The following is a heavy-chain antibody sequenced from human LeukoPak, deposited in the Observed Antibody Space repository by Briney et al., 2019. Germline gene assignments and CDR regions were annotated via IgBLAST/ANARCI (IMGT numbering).Heavy chain of an antibody. J-gene: IGHJ5*02. D-gene: IGHD6-19*01. V-gene: IGHV3-9*01. CDR3: ARDQTSVAGTVYNYFDP. CDR2: ISWNSGSI. Sequence: GGSLRLSCAASGFTFDDYAMHWVRQAPGKGLEWVSGISWNSGSIGYADSVKGRFTISRDNAKNSLYLQMNSLRAEDTAVYSCARDQTSVAGTVYNYFDPWGQGTLVTVSS. CDR1: GFTFDDYA.